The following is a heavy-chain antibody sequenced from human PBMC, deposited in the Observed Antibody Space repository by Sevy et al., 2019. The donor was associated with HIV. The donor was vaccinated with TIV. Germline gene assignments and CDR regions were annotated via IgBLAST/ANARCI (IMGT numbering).Heavy chain of an antibody. Sequence: GGSLRLSCAASGFTFSSYAMHWVRQAPGKGLEGVAVISYDGSNKYYADSVKGRFTISRDNSKNTLYLQMNSLRAEDTAVYYCARAHCTNGVCYLYYFDYWGQGTLVTVSS. J-gene: IGHJ4*02. CDR3: ARAHCTNGVCYLYYFDY. D-gene: IGHD2-8*01. CDR2: ISYDGSNK. CDR1: GFTFSSYA. V-gene: IGHV3-30-3*01.